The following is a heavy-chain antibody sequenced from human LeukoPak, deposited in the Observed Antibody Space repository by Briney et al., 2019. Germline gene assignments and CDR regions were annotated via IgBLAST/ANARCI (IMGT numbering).Heavy chain of an antibody. CDR2: IYSGGST. J-gene: IGHJ4*02. CDR3: ARAFRAAGRDY. Sequence: GGSLRLSCAASGFTVSSNYMSWVRQAPGKGLEWVSVIYSGGSTYYADSVKGRFTISRDNSKNTLYLQMNSLRAEDTAVYYCARAFRAAGRDYWGQGTLVTVSS. V-gene: IGHV3-66*01. D-gene: IGHD3-16*01. CDR1: GFTVSSNY.